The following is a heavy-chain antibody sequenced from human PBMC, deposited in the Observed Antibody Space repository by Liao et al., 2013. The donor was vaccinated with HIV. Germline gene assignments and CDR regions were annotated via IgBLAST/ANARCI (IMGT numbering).Heavy chain of an antibody. CDR1: GGSISSYY. J-gene: IGHJ4*02. CDR3: ATLYYDILTGYYN. D-gene: IGHD3-9*01. CDR2: IYTSGST. V-gene: IGHV4-59*10. Sequence: QVQLQQWGAGLLKPSETLSLTCTVSGGSISSYYWSWIRQPAGKGLEWIGRIYTSGSTNYNPSLKSRVTISVDTSKNQFSLKLSSVTAADTAVYYCATLYYDILTGYYNWGQGTLVTVSS.